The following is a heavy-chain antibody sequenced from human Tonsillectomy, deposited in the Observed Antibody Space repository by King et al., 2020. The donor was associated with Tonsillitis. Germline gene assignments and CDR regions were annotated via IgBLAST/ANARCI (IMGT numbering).Heavy chain of an antibody. V-gene: IGHV4-39*01. J-gene: IGHJ4*02. CDR2: MYETGTI. Sequence: QLQESGPGVVKSSETLSLTCTVSGGSISSGDHFWAWIRQPPGKGLEWIGYMYETGTIFYNPSLKSRITISGGTSGNRFSLKLSSVTAADTAVYFCARYVSGSFDYWGQGALVTVSS. CDR3: ARYVSGSFDY. CDR1: GGSISSGDHF. D-gene: IGHD1-26*01.